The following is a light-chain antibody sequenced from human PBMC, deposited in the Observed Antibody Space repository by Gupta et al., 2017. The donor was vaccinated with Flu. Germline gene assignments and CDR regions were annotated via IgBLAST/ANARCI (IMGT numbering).Light chain of an antibody. Sequence: DTVMTQSPSSLSASLGDRVTITCQASPGISDYLAWYHQKPGKVPQLLIYAVSTLYSGVPSRFSGSGSGINFTLTISSLQADDVGTYYCQRDNSAPRRTFGPGTKVEI. V-gene: IGKV1-27*01. CDR3: QRDNSAPRRT. CDR2: AVS. CDR1: PGISDY. J-gene: IGKJ1*01.